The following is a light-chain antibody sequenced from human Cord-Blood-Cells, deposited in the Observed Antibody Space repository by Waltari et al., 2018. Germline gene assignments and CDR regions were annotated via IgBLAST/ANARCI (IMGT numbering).Light chain of an antibody. CDR3: AAWDDSLSAL. J-gene: IGLJ3*02. CDR1: SSNIGSNY. Sequence: QSVLTQPPSASGTPGQRVTIPCSGSSSNIGSNYVSWYQQLPGTAPKLLIYRNNQRPSGVPDRFSGSKSGTSASLAISGLRSEDEADYYCAAWDDSLSALFGGGTKLTVL. V-gene: IGLV1-47*01. CDR2: RNN.